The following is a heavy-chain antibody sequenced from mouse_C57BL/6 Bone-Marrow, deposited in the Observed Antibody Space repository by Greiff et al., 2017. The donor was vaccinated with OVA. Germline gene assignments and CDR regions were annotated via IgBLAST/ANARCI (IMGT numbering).Heavy chain of an antibody. CDR3: ARKYYYGSYADAMDY. J-gene: IGHJ4*01. D-gene: IGHD1-1*01. CDR1: GYAFSSSW. CDR2: IYPGDGDT. V-gene: IGHV1-82*01. Sequence: VQLQQSGPELVKPGASVKISCQASGYAFSSSWMNWVKQRPGKGLEWIGRIYPGDGDTNYNGKFKGKATLTADKSSSTAYMQLSSLTSEDSAVYFCARKYYYGSYADAMDYWGQGTSVTVSS.